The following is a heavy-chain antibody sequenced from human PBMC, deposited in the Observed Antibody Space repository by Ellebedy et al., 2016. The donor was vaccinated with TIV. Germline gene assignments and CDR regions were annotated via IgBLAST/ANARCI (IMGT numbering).Heavy chain of an antibody. CDR1: GGSIRRSSYY. CDR2: IYYSGST. J-gene: IGHJ6*02. D-gene: IGHD2-15*01. CDR3: ARDRSGGGGSGHYYYGMDV. Sequence: SETLSLXXTVSGGSIRRSSYYWGWIRQPPGKGLEWIASIYYSGSTYYNPSLKSRVNISVDTSKNQFSLKLSTVTAADTAVYYWARDRSGGGGSGHYYYGMDVWGQGTTVTVSS. V-gene: IGHV4-39*07.